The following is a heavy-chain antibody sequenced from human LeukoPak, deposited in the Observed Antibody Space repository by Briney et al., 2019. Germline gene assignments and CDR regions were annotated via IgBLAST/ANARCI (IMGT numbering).Heavy chain of an antibody. CDR3: ARGGLYSSSSYYYYMDV. D-gene: IGHD6-6*01. V-gene: IGHV3-21*01. CDR2: ISSSSSHI. CDR1: GFTFSSHS. Sequence: GGSLRLSCAASGFTFSSHSMNWVRQAPGKGLEWVSSISSSSSHIYYADSVKGRFTISRDNAKNSLYLQMNSLRAEDTAVYYCARGGLYSSSSYYYYMDVWGKGTTVTVSS. J-gene: IGHJ6*03.